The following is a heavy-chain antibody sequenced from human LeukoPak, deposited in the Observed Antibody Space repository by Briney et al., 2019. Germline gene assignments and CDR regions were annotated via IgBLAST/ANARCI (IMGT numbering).Heavy chain of an antibody. D-gene: IGHD6-19*01. CDR2: IKQDGSEK. V-gene: IGHV3-7*01. J-gene: IGHJ4*02. CDR3: ANTAVAGTRGLNYYFDY. Sequence: GGSLRLSCAASGFTFSSYWMSWVRQAPGKGLEGVANIKQDGSEKYYVDSVKGRFTISRDNAKNSLYLQMNSLRAEDTAVYYCANTAVAGTRGLNYYFDYWGQGTLVTVSS. CDR1: GFTFSSYW.